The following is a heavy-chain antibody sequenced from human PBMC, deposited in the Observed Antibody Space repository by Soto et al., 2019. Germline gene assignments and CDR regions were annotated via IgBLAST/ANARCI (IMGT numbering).Heavy chain of an antibody. CDR1: GGSISSGGYY. CDR3: ARGVGIAARPRTFDY. D-gene: IGHD6-6*01. V-gene: IGHV4-31*03. J-gene: IGHJ4*02. Sequence: SETLSLTCTVSGGSISSGGYYWSWIRQHPGKGLEWIGYIYYSGSTYYNPSLRSRVTISVDTSKNQFSLKLSSVTAADTAVYYCARGVGIAARPRTFDYWGQGTLVTASS. CDR2: IYYSGST.